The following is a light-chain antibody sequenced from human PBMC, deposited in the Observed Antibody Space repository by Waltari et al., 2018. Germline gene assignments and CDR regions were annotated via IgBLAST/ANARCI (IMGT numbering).Light chain of an antibody. CDR3: LQYKTTPYT. V-gene: IGKV1-5*03. CDR1: QSISSW. J-gene: IGKJ2*01. CDR2: KAS. Sequence: DIQMTQSPSSLSASVGDTVTITCRASQSISSWLAWYQQKPGKAPKLLSFKASSLQNGVPSRFRCRGSGTEFTLTISSLQPEDFATFFCLQYKTTPYTFGQGSKLEIK.